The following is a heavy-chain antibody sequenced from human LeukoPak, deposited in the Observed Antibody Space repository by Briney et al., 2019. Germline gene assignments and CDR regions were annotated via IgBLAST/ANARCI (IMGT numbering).Heavy chain of an antibody. CDR1: GFTFSSHW. Sequence: GGSLRLSCAASGFTFSSHWIYWVRQAPGKGLVWVSRINSDGSTTSYADSVKGRFTVSRDNAKNTLYLQMNGLRAEDTAVYYCTRAQSGGSDYWGQGTLVTVSS. J-gene: IGHJ4*02. V-gene: IGHV3-74*01. D-gene: IGHD3-16*01. CDR3: TRAQSGGSDY. CDR2: INSDGSTT.